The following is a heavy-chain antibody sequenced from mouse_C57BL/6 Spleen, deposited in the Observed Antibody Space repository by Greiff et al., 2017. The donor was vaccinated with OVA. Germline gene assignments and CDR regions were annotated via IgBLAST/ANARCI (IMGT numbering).Heavy chain of an antibody. Sequence: VQLQQPGAELVMPGASVKLSCKASGYTFTSYWMHWVKQRPGQGLEWIGEIDPSDSYTTYNQKFKGKSTLTVDKSSSTAYMQLRSLTSEDSAVYYCASVYYYGSSLRYFDVWGTGTTVTVSS. D-gene: IGHD1-1*01. CDR2: IDPSDSYT. J-gene: IGHJ1*03. CDR3: ASVYYYGSSLRYFDV. CDR1: GYTFTSYW. V-gene: IGHV1-69*01.